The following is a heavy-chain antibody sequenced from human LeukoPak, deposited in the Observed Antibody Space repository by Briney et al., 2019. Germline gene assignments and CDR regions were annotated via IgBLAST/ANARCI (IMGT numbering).Heavy chain of an antibody. Sequence: SETLSLTCTVSGDSISTSNSYWGWIRQPPGKGLEWIGSIYYSGNTYYNASLKSRVTISVDTSKNQFSLKLSSVTAADTAVYYCARDFSAGIAAVGLDYWGQGTLVTVSS. CDR3: ARDFSAGIAAVGLDY. CDR2: IYYSGNT. V-gene: IGHV4-39*07. CDR1: GDSISTSNSY. D-gene: IGHD6-13*01. J-gene: IGHJ4*02.